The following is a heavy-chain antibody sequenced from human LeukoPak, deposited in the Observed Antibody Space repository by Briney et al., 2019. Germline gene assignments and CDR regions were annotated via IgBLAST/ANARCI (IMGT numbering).Heavy chain of an antibody. CDR2: IYYSGST. CDR1: GGSISSYY. J-gene: IGHJ4*02. CDR3: ARVAQQWLALEY. D-gene: IGHD6-19*01. V-gene: IGHV4-59*08. Sequence: SETLSLTCTVSGGSISSYYWSWFRQPPGKGLEWIGYIYYSGSTNYNPSLKSRVTISVDTSKNQFSLKLSSVTAADTAVYYCARVAQQWLALEYWGQGTLVTVSS.